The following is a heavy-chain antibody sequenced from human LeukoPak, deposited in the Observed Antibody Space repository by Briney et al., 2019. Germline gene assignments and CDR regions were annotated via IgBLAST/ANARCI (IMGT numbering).Heavy chain of an antibody. J-gene: IGHJ4*02. CDR1: GGSISSYY. D-gene: IGHD2-15*01. Sequence: PSETLSLTCTVSGGSISSYYWSWIRQPPGKGLEWIAYIYYSGSTNYNPSLKSRVTISVDTSKNQFSLKLSSVTAADTAVYYCARGCSGGSCLFDYWGQGTLVTVSS. CDR2: IYYSGST. V-gene: IGHV4-59*01. CDR3: ARGCSGGSCLFDY.